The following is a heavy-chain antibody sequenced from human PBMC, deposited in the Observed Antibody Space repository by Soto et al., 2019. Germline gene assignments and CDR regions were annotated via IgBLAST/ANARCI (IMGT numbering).Heavy chain of an antibody. Sequence: QITLKESGPTLVKPTQTLTLTCTFSGFSLSTSGVGVGWIRQPPGKALEWLALIYWDDDKRYSPSLKSRLTSTKDTSKIQVVLTMTNMEPVDIATYYCAHRRTTFGGATNWFGPWGQGTLVTVSS. CDR1: GFSLSTSGVG. CDR2: IYWDDDK. V-gene: IGHV2-5*02. CDR3: AHRRTTFGGATNWFGP. D-gene: IGHD3-10*01. J-gene: IGHJ5*02.